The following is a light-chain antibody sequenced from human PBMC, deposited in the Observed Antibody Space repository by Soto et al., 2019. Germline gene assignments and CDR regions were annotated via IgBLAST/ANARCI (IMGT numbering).Light chain of an antibody. J-gene: IGLJ1*01. Sequence: QSVLTQPPSVSGAPGQRVTISCTGSSSNIGSTYDVQWYQQLPGTAPKLLIHGNTNRPSGVPDRFSGSKSVTSASLAITGLQADDEADYYCQSYDDSLSVHYVFGTGTSSPS. CDR2: GNT. V-gene: IGLV1-40*01. CDR3: QSYDDSLSVHYV. CDR1: SSNIGSTYD.